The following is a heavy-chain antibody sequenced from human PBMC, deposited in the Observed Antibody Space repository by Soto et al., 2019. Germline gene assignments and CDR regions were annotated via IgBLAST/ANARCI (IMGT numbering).Heavy chain of an antibody. Sequence: GESLKISCKGSGYSFTSYWIGWVRQMPGKGLEWMGIIYPGDSDTRYSPSFQGQVTISADKSISTAYLQWSSLKASDTAMYYCARLSEVPAATSAPHFNWFDPWGQGTLVTVSS. CDR2: IYPGDSDT. CDR1: GYSFTSYW. D-gene: IGHD2-2*01. V-gene: IGHV5-51*01. J-gene: IGHJ5*02. CDR3: ARLSEVPAATSAPHFNWFDP.